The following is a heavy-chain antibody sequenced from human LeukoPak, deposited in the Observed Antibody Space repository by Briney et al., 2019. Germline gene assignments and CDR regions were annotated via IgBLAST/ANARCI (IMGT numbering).Heavy chain of an antibody. D-gene: IGHD6-13*01. V-gene: IGHV3-64D*06. CDR2: ISSNGGST. CDR3: VKDKQQLVLGYFDY. Sequence: GGSLRLSCSASGFTFSSYAMHWVRQAPGKGLEYVSAISSNGGSTYYADSVKGRFTISRDNSKNTLYLQMSSLRVEDTAVYYCVKDKQQLVLGYFDYWGQGTLVTVSS. CDR1: GFTFSSYA. J-gene: IGHJ4*02.